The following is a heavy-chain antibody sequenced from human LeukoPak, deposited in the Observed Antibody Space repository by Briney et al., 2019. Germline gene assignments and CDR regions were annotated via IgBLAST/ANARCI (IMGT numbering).Heavy chain of an antibody. D-gene: IGHD6-19*01. CDR1: GFTFSSYG. CDR3: AKGRQIEVAAPVDY. Sequence: GGSLRLSCAASGFTFSSYGMHWVRQAPGKGLEWVGVISYDGSNKYYADSVKGRFTISRDNSKNTLYLQMNSLRAEDTAVYYCAKGRQIEVAAPVDYWGQGTLVTVSS. J-gene: IGHJ4*02. CDR2: ISYDGSNK. V-gene: IGHV3-30*18.